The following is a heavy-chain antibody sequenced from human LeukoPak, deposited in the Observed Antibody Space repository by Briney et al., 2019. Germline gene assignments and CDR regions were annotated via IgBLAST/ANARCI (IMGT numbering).Heavy chain of an antibody. CDR1: GFTFSSYG. Sequence: GGSLRLSCAASGFTFSSYGMSWVRQAPGKGLEWVSAISGSGVIRDYADSVKGRFTISRHNSKNTLYMQMNSLRAEYTAVYYCAKSPLLWFGELEYFDYWGQGTLVTVSS. J-gene: IGHJ4*02. CDR2: ISGSGVIR. D-gene: IGHD3-10*01. V-gene: IGHV3-23*01. CDR3: AKSPLLWFGELEYFDY.